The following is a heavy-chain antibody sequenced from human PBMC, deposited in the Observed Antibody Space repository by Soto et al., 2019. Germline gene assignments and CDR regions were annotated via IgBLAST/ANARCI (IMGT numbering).Heavy chain of an antibody. Sequence: QVQLVESGGGVVQPGRSLRLSCAASGFTFSSYAMHWVRQAPGKGLEWVAVISYDGSNKYYADSVKGRFTISRDNSKNTLYLQMNRLRDDETAEYSCVRDSAGFADYWCQLPADYWGQGTLVTVSS. CDR2: ISYDGSNK. CDR1: GFTFSSYA. V-gene: IGHV3-30-3*01. CDR3: VRDSAGFADYWCQLPADY. J-gene: IGHJ4*02. D-gene: IGHD2-2*01.